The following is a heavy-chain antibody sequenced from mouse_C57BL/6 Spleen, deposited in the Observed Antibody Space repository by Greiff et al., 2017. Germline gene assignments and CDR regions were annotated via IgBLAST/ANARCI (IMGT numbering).Heavy chain of an antibody. CDR2: ISYDGSN. V-gene: IGHV3-6*01. CDR1: GYSITSGYY. CDR3: ARGGLRSFAY. D-gene: IGHD2-4*01. J-gene: IGHJ3*01. Sequence: LQESGPGLVKPSQSLSLTCSVTGYSITSGYYWNWIRQFPGNKLEWMGYISYDGSNNYNPSLKNRISITRDTSKNQFFLKLNSVTTEDTATYYCARGGLRSFAYWGQGTLVTVSA.